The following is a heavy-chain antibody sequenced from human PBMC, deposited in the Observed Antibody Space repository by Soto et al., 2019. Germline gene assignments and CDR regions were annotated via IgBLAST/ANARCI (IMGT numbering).Heavy chain of an antibody. CDR1: GYTFTGYY. CDR3: ARDLFRGGPTDY. CDR2: INPNSGGT. Sequence: ASVKVSCKASGYTFTGYYMHWVRQAPGQGLEWMGWINPNSGGTNYAQKFQGKVTMTRDTSISTAYMELSRLRSDDTAVYYCARDLFRGGPTDYWGQGTLVTVSS. J-gene: IGHJ4*02. D-gene: IGHD3-16*01. V-gene: IGHV1-2*02.